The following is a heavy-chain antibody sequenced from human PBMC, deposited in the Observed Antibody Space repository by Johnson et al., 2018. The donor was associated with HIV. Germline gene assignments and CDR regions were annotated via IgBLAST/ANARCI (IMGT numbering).Heavy chain of an antibody. Sequence: QMQLVESGGGLVQPGGSLRLSCAASGFTFSSYAMHWVRQAPGKGLEWVAVISYDGSKKYYADSVKGRFTISRDNSRNTLYLQMNSLRAEDTAVYYCARDESSRLQLTGNDAFDIWGQGTMVTVSS. CDR2: ISYDGSKK. D-gene: IGHD6-13*01. CDR3: ARDESSRLQLTGNDAFDI. J-gene: IGHJ3*02. CDR1: GFTFSSYA. V-gene: IGHV3-30*04.